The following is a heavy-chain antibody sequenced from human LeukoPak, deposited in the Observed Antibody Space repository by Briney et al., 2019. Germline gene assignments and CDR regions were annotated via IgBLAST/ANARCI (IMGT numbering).Heavy chain of an antibody. CDR3: AKYMSSGS. D-gene: IGHD6-19*01. Sequence: GGSLRLSCAASGFXFSNCAISWVRQAPGKGLEWVSGVSGSGDSTYYADSVKGRFTISRDNSNNTLYLLMNSLRAEDTALYYCAKYMSSGSWGQGTLVTVSS. CDR2: VSGSGDST. V-gene: IGHV3-23*01. J-gene: IGHJ5*02. CDR1: GFXFSNCA.